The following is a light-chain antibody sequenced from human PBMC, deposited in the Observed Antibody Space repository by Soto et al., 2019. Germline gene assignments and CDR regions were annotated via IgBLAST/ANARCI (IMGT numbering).Light chain of an antibody. V-gene: IGLV2-14*01. CDR2: EVT. Sequence: QSALTQPASVSGSPGQSITISCTGTTSDFGFYNYVSWYQHHPGKAPKLLIYEVTNRHSGVSNRFSGSKSGNTASLTISGLQAEDEADYYSSSYTSSTDYVFGTGTKLTVL. CDR1: TSDFGFYNY. J-gene: IGLJ1*01. CDR3: SSYTSSTDYV.